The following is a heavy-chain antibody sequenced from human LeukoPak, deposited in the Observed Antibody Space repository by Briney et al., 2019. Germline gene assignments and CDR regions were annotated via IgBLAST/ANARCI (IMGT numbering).Heavy chain of an antibody. Sequence: PGGSLRLSCAASGFTLSSYAMSWVRQAPGKGLEWVSAISGSGGSTYYADSVKGRFTISRDNSKNTLYLQMNSLRAEDTAVYYCAKDKSPRRLLWFGELLYYFDYWGQGTLVTVSS. CDR2: ISGSGGST. J-gene: IGHJ4*02. V-gene: IGHV3-23*01. CDR3: AKDKSPRRLLWFGELLYYFDY. CDR1: GFTLSSYA. D-gene: IGHD3-10*01.